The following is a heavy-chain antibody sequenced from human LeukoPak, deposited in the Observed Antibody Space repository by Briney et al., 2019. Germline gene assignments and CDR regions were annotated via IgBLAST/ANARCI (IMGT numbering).Heavy chain of an antibody. CDR3: ARLFGGVTTFDY. V-gene: IGHV3-7*01. Sequence: EGSLRLACAASGFSFSPYWMSWVRRGPGKGLDWVASINPDGSGTSYVDSVKGRFTISRDNAQNSLYLQMNSLSAEDTAVYYCARLFGGVTTFDYWGQGTLVTVSS. CDR2: INPDGSGT. J-gene: IGHJ4*02. D-gene: IGHD4-17*01. CDR1: GFSFSPYW.